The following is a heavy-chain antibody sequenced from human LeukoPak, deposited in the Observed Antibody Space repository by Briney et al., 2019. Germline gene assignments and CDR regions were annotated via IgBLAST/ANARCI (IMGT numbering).Heavy chain of an antibody. CDR2: ISSSSSYI. Sequence: GGSLRLSCAASGFTFSSYSMNWVRQAPGKGLEWVSSISSSSSYIYYADSVKGRFTISRDNSKNTLYLQMNSLRAEDTAVYYCAKDSQTTVTTGADYWGQGTLVTVSS. CDR3: AKDSQTTVTTGADY. J-gene: IGHJ4*02. CDR1: GFTFSSYS. D-gene: IGHD4-17*01. V-gene: IGHV3-21*04.